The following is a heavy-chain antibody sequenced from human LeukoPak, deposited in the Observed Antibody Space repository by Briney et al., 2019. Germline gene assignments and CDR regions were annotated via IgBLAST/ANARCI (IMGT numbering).Heavy chain of an antibody. CDR2: IYPVDSET. D-gene: IGHD5-24*01. Sequence: GESLKTSCKASGYSFLSYWIGWVRQMPGKGLEWMGIIYPVDSETRYSPSFQGHVTISADKSISTAYLQWSNLKASDTAMYYCARQARDGYNSYYYYYMDVWGKGTTVTISS. CDR1: GYSFLSYW. V-gene: IGHV5-51*01. CDR3: ARQARDGYNSYYYYYMDV. J-gene: IGHJ6*03.